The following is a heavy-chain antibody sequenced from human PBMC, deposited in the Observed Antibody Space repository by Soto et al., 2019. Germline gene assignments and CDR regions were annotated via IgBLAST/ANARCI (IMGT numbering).Heavy chain of an antibody. J-gene: IGHJ5*02. CDR2: ISNSGFTI. V-gene: IGHV3-11*01. CDR3: ARGGSSRAHWFDP. D-gene: IGHD6-6*01. CDR1: GFTFSDYY. Sequence: PGGSLILSCAASGFTFSDYYMTWIRLVPGKGLDWVSYISNSGFTIYNAGSVKGRFTVSRDNAKNQFSLKLSSVTAADTAVYYCARGGSSRAHWFDPWGQGTLVTVSS.